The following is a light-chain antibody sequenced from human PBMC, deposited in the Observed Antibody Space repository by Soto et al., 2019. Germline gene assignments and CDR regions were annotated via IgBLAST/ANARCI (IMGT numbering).Light chain of an antibody. Sequence: QSALTQPRSVSGSPGQSVTISCTGTSSDVGGYNYVSWYQQHPGKAPKLVIYDVNRRPSGVPDRFSGSKSGNTASLTISGLQAEDEADYYCCSYAGSYTYVFGTGTNVAAL. J-gene: IGLJ1*01. CDR2: DVN. V-gene: IGLV2-11*01. CDR1: SSDVGGYNY. CDR3: CSYAGSYTYV.